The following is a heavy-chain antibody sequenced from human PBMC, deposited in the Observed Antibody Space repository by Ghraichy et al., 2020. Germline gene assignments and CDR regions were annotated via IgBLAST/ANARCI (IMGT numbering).Heavy chain of an antibody. CDR2: ISSSSSYT. CDR3: ATEFVTTYYYYGMDV. V-gene: IGHV3-21*01. CDR1: GFTVSSYS. J-gene: IGHJ6*02. Sequence: GGSLRLSCAASGFTVSSYSMMWVRQAPGKGLEWVASISSSSSYTYYADSVKGRFTISRVNAKNLLQLQMNSLSAEDTAVYYCATEFVTTYYYYGMDVWGQGTTVTVSS. D-gene: IGHD3-22*01.